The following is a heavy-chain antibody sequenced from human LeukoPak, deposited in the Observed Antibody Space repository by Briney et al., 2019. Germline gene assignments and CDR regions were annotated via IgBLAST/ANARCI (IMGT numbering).Heavy chain of an antibody. Sequence: PGGSLRLSCAASRFTFSTYWMSWVRQAPGKELEWVANINQDGSEKYYVDSVKGRFTISRDNAKNSLYLQMNSLRVEDAAVYYCARAQVYYDSSGYYYVYWGQGTLVTVSS. CDR2: INQDGSEK. CDR3: ARAQVYYDSSGYYYVY. V-gene: IGHV3-7*01. D-gene: IGHD3-22*01. J-gene: IGHJ4*02. CDR1: RFTFSTYW.